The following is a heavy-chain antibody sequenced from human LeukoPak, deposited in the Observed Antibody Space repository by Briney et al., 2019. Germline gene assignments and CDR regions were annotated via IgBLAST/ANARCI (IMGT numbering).Heavy chain of an antibody. Sequence: SETLSLTCTVSGGSISSYYWSWIRQPAGKGLEWIGRIYTSGSTNYNPSLKSRVTMSVDTSKNQFSLKLSSVTAADTAVYYCARDLGRDFRSEGWFDPWGQGTLVTVSS. V-gene: IGHV4-4*07. CDR3: ARDLGRDFRSEGWFDP. J-gene: IGHJ5*02. D-gene: IGHD3-3*01. CDR2: IYTSGST. CDR1: GGSISSYY.